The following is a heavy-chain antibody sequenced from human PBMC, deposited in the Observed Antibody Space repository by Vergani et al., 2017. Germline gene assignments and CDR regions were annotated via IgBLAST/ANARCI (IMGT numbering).Heavy chain of an antibody. D-gene: IGHD5-18*01. V-gene: IGHV4-59*01. CDR3: ARGREYSYGPSDYYYYYMDV. J-gene: IGHJ6*03. CDR1: GGSMSREE. CDR2: IYYSGST. Sequence: QVQLQESGPGLVKPSETLSLTCTVSGGSMSREEGSGIRQPQGKGREWIGYIYYSGSTNYNPSLKSRVTISVDTSKNQFSLKLSSVTAAATAVYYCARGREYSYGPSDYYYYYMDVWGKGTTVTVSS.